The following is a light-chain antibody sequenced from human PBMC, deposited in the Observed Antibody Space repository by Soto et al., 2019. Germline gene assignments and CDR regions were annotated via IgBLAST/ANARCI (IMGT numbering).Light chain of an antibody. CDR1: QSLTNNY. CDR3: QQYGSSQT. CDR2: GAS. J-gene: IGKJ1*01. V-gene: IGKV3-20*01. Sequence: SALAQPPGKLSLSPGERATLSCRASQSLTNNYFAWYQQKPGQAPRLLIYGASSRATGIPDRFSGSGSGTDFTLTFSRLEPEDFAVYDCQQYGSSQTIGQGTKVDIK.